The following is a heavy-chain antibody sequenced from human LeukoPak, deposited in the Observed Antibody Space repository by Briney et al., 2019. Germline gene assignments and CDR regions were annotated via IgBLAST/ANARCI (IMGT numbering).Heavy chain of an antibody. D-gene: IGHD2-15*01. CDR2: IFSSGST. J-gene: IGHJ4*02. CDR1: GDSISSYY. V-gene: IGHV4-59*01. Sequence: SETLSLTCTVSGDSISSYYWSWIRQPPGKELEWIGCIFSSGSTNYKPTLKSRVSISVDTSKKQFSLELSSVTAADTAVYYCARGVSGFSRIFDYWGQGTLVTVSS. CDR3: ARGVSGFSRIFDY.